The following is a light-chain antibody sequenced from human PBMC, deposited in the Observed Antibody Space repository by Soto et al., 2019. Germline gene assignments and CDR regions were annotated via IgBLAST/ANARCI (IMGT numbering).Light chain of an antibody. Sequence: EIVLTQSPGTLSLSPGERATLSCSASQSVDSSFLSWYQQKPGQSTMLLLYATSSRGAGLPDRFSASGSVKDFTLTISKLEPEDSALYYCHQYGRLPRTFGQGTQV. CDR3: HQYGRLPRT. CDR2: ATS. CDR1: QSVDSSF. J-gene: IGKJ1*01. V-gene: IGKV3-20*01.